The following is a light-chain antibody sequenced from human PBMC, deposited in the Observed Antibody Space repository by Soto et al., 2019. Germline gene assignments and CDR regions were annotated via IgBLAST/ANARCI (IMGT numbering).Light chain of an antibody. J-gene: IGLJ3*02. V-gene: IGLV2-14*01. Sequence: QSALTQPASVSGSPGQTITISCTGPSSDVGGYTSVSWYQQHPGKAPKRLIYDVTYRPSGVSTRFSGSKSGNTASLTISGLLAEDEADYYCSSFTSSILVFVGGTQLTVL. CDR2: DVT. CDR1: SSDVGGYTS. CDR3: SSFTSSILV.